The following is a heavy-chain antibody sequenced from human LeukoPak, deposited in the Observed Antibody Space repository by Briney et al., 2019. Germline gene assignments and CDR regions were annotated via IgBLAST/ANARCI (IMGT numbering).Heavy chain of an antibody. CDR3: AKEVARRTGGFDP. V-gene: IGHV4-38-2*02. D-gene: IGHD3/OR15-3a*01. Sequence: SETLSLTCTVSTYSISNDYYWVWIRQPPGKGLEWIGSIYYSGTTYYNPSLKSRVTISVDTSKNQFSLKLSPVTAADTAVYYCAKEVARRTGGFDPWGQGTLVTVSS. J-gene: IGHJ5*02. CDR2: IYYSGTT. CDR1: TYSISNDYY.